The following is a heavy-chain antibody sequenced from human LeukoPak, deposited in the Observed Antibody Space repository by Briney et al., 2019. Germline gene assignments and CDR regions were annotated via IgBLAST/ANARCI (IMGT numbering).Heavy chain of an antibody. Sequence: SETLSLTCTVSGGSISSYYWSWIRQPPGKGLEWIGYIYYSGSTNYNPSLKSRVTISVDTSKNQFSLKLSSVTAADTAVYYCARGRQWLPPGLLPWFGYWGQGTLVTVSS. CDR2: IYYSGST. J-gene: IGHJ4*02. CDR3: ARGRQWLPPGLLPWFGY. V-gene: IGHV4-59*01. D-gene: IGHD6-19*01. CDR1: GGSISSYY.